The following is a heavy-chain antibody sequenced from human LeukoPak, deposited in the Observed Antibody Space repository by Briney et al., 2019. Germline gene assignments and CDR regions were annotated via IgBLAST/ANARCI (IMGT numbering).Heavy chain of an antibody. Sequence: GGSLRLSCAASGFTLSGFWVHWIRQAPGKGLMWLSRINRDGSSADYAGSVRGRFTISRDNARSTLDLQMNSLRVEDTAVYYCARVDSNGWALEYWGQGTLVTVSS. J-gene: IGHJ4*02. V-gene: IGHV3-74*01. CDR1: GFTLSGFW. D-gene: IGHD3-22*01. CDR2: INRDGSSA. CDR3: ARVDSNGWALEY.